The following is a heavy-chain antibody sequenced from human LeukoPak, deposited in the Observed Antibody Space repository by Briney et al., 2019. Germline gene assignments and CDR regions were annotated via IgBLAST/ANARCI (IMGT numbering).Heavy chain of an antibody. CDR3: ARPYSSGWYGAFLI. J-gene: IGHJ3*02. D-gene: IGHD6-19*01. CDR2: IYYSGST. Sequence: SETLSLTCTVSGGSISSYYWSWIRQPPGKGLEWIGHIYYSGSTNYNPSLKSRVTMSVDTSKNQLSLKLSSVTAADTAVYYCARPYSSGWYGAFLIWGQGTMVTVSS. CDR1: GGSISSYY. V-gene: IGHV4-59*08.